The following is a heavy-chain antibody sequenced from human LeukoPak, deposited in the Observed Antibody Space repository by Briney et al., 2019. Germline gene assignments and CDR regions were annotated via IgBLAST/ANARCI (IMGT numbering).Heavy chain of an antibody. D-gene: IGHD4-17*01. CDR1: GGSISSYY. Sequence: PSETLSLTCTVSGGSISSYYWSWIRQPPGKGLEWIGYIYYSGSTNYNPSLKSRVTISVDTSKNQFSLKLSSVTAADTAVYYCARDRRDYGDYVGYYYYYMDVWGKGTTVTVSS. V-gene: IGHV4-59*01. CDR2: IYYSGST. J-gene: IGHJ6*03. CDR3: ARDRRDYGDYVGYYYYYMDV.